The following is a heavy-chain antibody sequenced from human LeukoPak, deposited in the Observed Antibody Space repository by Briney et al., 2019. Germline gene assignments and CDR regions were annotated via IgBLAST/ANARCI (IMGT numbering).Heavy chain of an antibody. CDR2: ISGSGDNT. J-gene: IGHJ4*02. D-gene: IGHD3-22*01. V-gene: IGHV3-23*01. Sequence: GGSLRLSCAASGFTFSSYAMSWVRQAPGKGLEWVSGISGSGDNTYYADSVKGRFTISRDNSKNTLYVQVNSLGTEDTAAYYSAKGSYYDSSGSFYFDYWGQGTLVTVSS. CDR1: GFTFSSYA. CDR3: AKGSYYDSSGSFYFDY.